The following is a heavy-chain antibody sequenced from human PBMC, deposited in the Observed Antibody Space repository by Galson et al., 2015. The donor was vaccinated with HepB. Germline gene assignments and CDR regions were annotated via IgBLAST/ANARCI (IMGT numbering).Heavy chain of an antibody. CDR1: GGSIISTHW. J-gene: IGHJ4*02. Sequence: ETLSLTCAVSGGSIISTHWWSWVRQPPGKGLERIGEIYHSGSANYNPSLKSRVTISADRSKNRFFLTLTSVTAADTAVYYCARVESFYETLTGYQPIYYFDYWGQGILVTVSS. D-gene: IGHD3-9*01. V-gene: IGHV4-4*02. CDR3: ARVESFYETLTGYQPIYYFDY. CDR2: IYHSGSA.